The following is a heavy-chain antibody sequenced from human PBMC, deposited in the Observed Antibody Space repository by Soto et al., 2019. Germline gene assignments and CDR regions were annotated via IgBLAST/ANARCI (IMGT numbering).Heavy chain of an antibody. CDR1: GFTFSSYA. CDR3: SGYYSYAFDI. V-gene: IGHV3-66*01. J-gene: IGHJ3*02. CDR2: IYSGGST. Sequence: GGSLRLSCAASGFTFSSYAMSWVRQAPGKGLEWVSVIYSGGSTYYADSVKGRFTISRDNSKNTLYLQMNSLRAEDTAVYYCSGYYSYAFDIWGQGTMVTVSS. D-gene: IGHD3-22*01.